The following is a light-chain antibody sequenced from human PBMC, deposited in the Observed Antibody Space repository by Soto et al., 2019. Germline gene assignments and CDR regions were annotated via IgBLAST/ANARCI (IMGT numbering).Light chain of an antibody. CDR2: GAS. CDR1: QSVRSN. Sequence: IVMTQSPATLSVSPGERATLSCRVSQSVRSNLAWYQQKLGQAPRLLIYGASTRATGIPARFSGSGSGTEFTLTISSLQSEDFAIFYCQQYNDWPRTFGQGTKL. CDR3: QQYNDWPRT. V-gene: IGKV3-15*01. J-gene: IGKJ2*01.